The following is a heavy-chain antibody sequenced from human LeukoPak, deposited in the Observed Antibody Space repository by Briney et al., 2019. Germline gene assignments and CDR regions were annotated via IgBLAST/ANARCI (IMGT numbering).Heavy chain of an antibody. CDR1: GYTFTDYY. Sequence: ASVKISCKVSGYTFTDYYMHWVQQAPGKGLEWMGLVDPEDGETIYAEKFQGRVTITADTSTVTAYVELSSLRSEDTAVYYCATGRTTGTTFYDYWGQGTLVTVSS. CDR2: VDPEDGET. V-gene: IGHV1-69-2*01. D-gene: IGHD1-1*01. CDR3: ATGRTTGTTFYDY. J-gene: IGHJ4*02.